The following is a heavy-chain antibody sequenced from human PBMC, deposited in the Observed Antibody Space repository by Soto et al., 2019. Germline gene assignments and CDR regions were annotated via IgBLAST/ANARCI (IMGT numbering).Heavy chain of an antibody. V-gene: IGHV4-59*01. CDR3: ASLDHGDSSVSNY. Sequence: QVQLQESGPGLVKPSETLSLTCTVSGGSISSYYWSWIRQSPGKGLEWIGYIYYSGSAYYNPSLKSRVSMSVDTSKNQFSLNLSSVTAADTAVYYCASLDHGDSSVSNYWGQGTLVTVSS. D-gene: IGHD4-17*01. CDR1: GGSISSYY. CDR2: IYYSGSA. J-gene: IGHJ4*02.